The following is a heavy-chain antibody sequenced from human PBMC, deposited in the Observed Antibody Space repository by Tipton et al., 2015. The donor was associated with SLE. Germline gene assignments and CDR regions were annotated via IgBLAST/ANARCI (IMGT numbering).Heavy chain of an antibody. V-gene: IGHV6-1*01. J-gene: IGHJ4*02. CDR1: GDSVSSNSAA. CDR3: ARSGRYSSSWNYYFYY. CDR2: TYYRSKWYN. D-gene: IGHD6-13*01. Sequence: GLVKPSQTLSLTCAISGDSVSSNSAAWNWIRQSPSRGLEWLGRTYYRSKWYNDYAVSVKSRITINPDTSKNQFSLQLNSVTPGDTAVYYCARSGRYSSSWNYYFYYWGQGTLVTVSS.